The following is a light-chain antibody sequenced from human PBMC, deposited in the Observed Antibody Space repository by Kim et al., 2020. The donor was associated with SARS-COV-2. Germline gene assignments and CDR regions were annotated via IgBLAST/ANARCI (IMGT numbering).Light chain of an antibody. V-gene: IGKV1-39*01. CDR3: QQSYSTPPWT. CDR2: AAS. Sequence: ASVGDRVTIPCRASQSISSYLNWYQQEPGKAPKLLIYAASSLQSGVPSRFSGSGSGTDFTLTISSLQPEDFATYYCQQSYSTPPWTFGQGTKLEIK. CDR1: QSISSY. J-gene: IGKJ2*02.